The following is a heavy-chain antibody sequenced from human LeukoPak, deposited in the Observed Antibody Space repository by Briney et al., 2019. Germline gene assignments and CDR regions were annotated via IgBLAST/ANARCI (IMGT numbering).Heavy chain of an antibody. CDR2: ISSGSSYI. J-gene: IGHJ4*02. V-gene: IGHV3-21*01. D-gene: IGHD2-15*01. Sequence: AGGSLRLSCTVSGFTVSSNSMSWVRQAPGKGLEWVSSISSGSSYIYYADSMKGRFTISRDNAKNSLYLQMNSLRAEDTAVYYCARAGSGDYWGQGTLVTVSS. CDR3: ARAGSGDY. CDR1: GFTVSSNS.